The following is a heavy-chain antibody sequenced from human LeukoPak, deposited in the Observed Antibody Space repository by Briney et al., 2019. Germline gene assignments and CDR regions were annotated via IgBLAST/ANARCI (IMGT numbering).Heavy chain of an antibody. V-gene: IGHV1-8*01. D-gene: IGHD2-21*02. J-gene: IGHJ4*02. Sequence: ASVKVSCKASGYTFTSYDINWVRQATGQGLEWMGWMNPNSGNTGYAKKFQGRVTMTRNTSISTAYMELSSLRSEDTAVYYCARGTKLVRTYCGGDCYEGNFDYWGQGTLVTVSS. CDR3: ARGTKLVRTYCGGDCYEGNFDY. CDR2: MNPNSGNT. CDR1: GYTFTSYD.